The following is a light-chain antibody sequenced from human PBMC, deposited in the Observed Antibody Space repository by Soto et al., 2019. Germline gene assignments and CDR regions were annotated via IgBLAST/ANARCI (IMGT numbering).Light chain of an antibody. J-gene: IGLJ2*01. CDR2: EVT. Sequence: QSALTQPASVSGSPGQSITISCTGTSSDIGTYDYVSWYQQYPGKAPKLMIYEVTNRPSGISNRFSGSKSGNTASLTISGLQAEDEADYYCQSYDSSLRDLVFGGGTKLTVL. CDR3: QSYDSSLRDLV. V-gene: IGLV2-14*01. CDR1: SSDIGTYDY.